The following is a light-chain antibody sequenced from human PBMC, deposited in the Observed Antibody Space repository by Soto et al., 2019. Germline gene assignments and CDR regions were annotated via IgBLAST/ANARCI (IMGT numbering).Light chain of an antibody. V-gene: IGLV1-51*02. J-gene: IGLJ3*02. CDR3: GTWDNSLSAWV. Sequence: QSVLTQPPSVSAAPGQKVTISCSGSISNIGKNYVSWYQQLPGTAPKLLIYENNKRSSGIPDRFSGSKSGTSATLGITGLQTGDEADYYCGTWDNSLSAWVFGGGTKLTVL. CDR2: ENN. CDR1: ISNIGKNY.